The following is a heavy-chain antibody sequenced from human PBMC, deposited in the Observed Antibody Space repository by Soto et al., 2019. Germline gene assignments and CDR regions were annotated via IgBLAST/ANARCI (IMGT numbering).Heavy chain of an antibody. D-gene: IGHD6-19*01. V-gene: IGHV4-30-2*01. Sequence: QLQLQESGSGLVKPSQTLSLTCAVSGGSISSGSYSWSWIRQPPGKGLEWIGYISHSGSTYYNPSQRSRVTTSVDRSQNKFSLKLRSVTAADTAVYYCARGGLLPDYWGQGTLVTVSS. CDR1: GGSISSGSYS. J-gene: IGHJ4*02. CDR3: ARGGLLPDY. CDR2: ISHSGST.